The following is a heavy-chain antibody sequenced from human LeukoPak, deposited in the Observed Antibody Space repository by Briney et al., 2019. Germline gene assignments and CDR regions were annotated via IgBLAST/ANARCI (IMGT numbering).Heavy chain of an antibody. D-gene: IGHD2/OR15-2a*01. J-gene: IGHJ4*02. V-gene: IGHV1-24*01. CDR2: FDLEDVET. CDR1: GNTFTNLS. CDR3: ATDFYRGRQFDY. Sequence: ASVKVSCKVSGNTFTNLSMNWVRQAPGKGLEWMGGFDLEDVETIYAQKFQGRVTMTEDTSTATAYMELSSLRPDDTAVYYCATDFYRGRQFDYWGQGTLVTVSS.